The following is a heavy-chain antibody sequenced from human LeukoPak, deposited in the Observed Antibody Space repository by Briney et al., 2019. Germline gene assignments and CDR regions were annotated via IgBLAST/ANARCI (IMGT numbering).Heavy chain of an antibody. V-gene: IGHV4-59*01. J-gene: IGHJ4*02. Sequence: ASETLSLTCTVSGGSISSYYRSWIRQPPGKGLEWIGYIYYSGSTNYNPSLKSRVTISVDTSKNQFSLKLSSVTAADTAVYYCAREHSSGWNGYWGQGTLVTVSS. CDR2: IYYSGST. D-gene: IGHD6-19*01. CDR3: AREHSSGWNGY. CDR1: GGSISSYY.